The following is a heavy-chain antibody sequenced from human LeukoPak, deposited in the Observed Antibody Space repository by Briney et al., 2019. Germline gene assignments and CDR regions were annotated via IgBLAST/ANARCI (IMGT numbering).Heavy chain of an antibody. Sequence: PGGSLRLSCAASGFTFSSYWMHWVRQAPGKGLVWVSRINSDGSSTSYADSVKGRFTIPRDNAKNTLYLQMNSLRAEDTAVYHCARANYYGSEEQDIWGQGTMVTVSS. CDR1: GFTFSSYW. D-gene: IGHD3-10*01. CDR2: INSDGSST. CDR3: ARANYYGSEEQDI. J-gene: IGHJ3*02. V-gene: IGHV3-74*01.